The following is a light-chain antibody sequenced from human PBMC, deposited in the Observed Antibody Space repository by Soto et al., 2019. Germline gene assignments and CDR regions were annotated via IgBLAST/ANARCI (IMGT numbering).Light chain of an antibody. J-gene: IGLJ1*01. V-gene: IGLV2-14*01. CDR3: SSYSSTTLV. Sequence: ALTQPASVSGSPGQSITISCTGTSSDVGGHDYVSWYQQHPGKAPKLIIYEVRNRPSGVSNRFSGSKSGNTASLTISGLQAEDEADYYCSSYSSTTLVFGAGTKVTVL. CDR1: SSDVGGHDY. CDR2: EVR.